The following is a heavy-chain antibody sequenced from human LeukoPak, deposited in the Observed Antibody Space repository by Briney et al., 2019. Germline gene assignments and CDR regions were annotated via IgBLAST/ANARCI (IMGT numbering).Heavy chain of an antibody. D-gene: IGHD5-18*01. J-gene: IGHJ4*02. V-gene: IGHV3-23*01. CDR3: GKTTVGYSSGQKPAWPVDY. CDR2: IFGSGGSP. Sequence: WGSLKLSCEASGFTFGSHARYWVRQDPGKGLEWVAGIFGSGGSPHYADSVKGRFTISRDNSRNTVYLQINGLRAEDTAVYYCGKTTVGYSSGQKPAWPVDYWGQGTLVTVSS. CDR1: GFTFGSHA.